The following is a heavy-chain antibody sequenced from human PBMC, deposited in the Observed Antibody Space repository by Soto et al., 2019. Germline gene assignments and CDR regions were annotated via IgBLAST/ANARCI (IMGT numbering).Heavy chain of an antibody. J-gene: IGHJ4*02. Sequence: ASVEVSCKASGYTFSSYGISWVRQAPGQGLEWMGWISGYNGDTNYAQKIQGRVTMTTDTSTNTAYMELRSLRSDDTAVYYCARAPQTVAGAGIWYWGQGTLVTVSS. CDR1: GYTFSSYG. CDR2: ISGYNGDT. D-gene: IGHD6-13*01. CDR3: ARAPQTVAGAGIWY. V-gene: IGHV1-18*04.